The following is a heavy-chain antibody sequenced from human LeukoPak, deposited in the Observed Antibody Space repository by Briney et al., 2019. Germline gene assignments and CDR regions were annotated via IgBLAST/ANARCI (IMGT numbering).Heavy chain of an antibody. J-gene: IGHJ4*02. Sequence: SETLSPTCTVSGGSISSYYWSWIRQPPGKGLEWIGYIYYSGSTNYNPSLKSRVTISVDTSKNQFSLKLSSVTAADTAVYYCARGLSSGWYFDYWGRGTLVTVSS. D-gene: IGHD6-19*01. V-gene: IGHV4-59*01. CDR2: IYYSGST. CDR1: GGSISSYY. CDR3: ARGLSSGWYFDY.